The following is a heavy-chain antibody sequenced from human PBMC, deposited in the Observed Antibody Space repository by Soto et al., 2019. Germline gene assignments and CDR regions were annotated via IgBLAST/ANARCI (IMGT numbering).Heavy chain of an antibody. CDR1: GFTVSSNY. D-gene: IGHD2-2*01. CDR3: ARGTRYCISTSCYYPLYYYYGMDV. V-gene: IGHV3-66*01. J-gene: IGHJ6*02. Sequence: PGGSLRLSCAASGFTVSSNYMSWVRQAPGKGLEWVSVIYSGGSTYYADSVKGRFTISRDNSKNTLYLQMNSLRAEDTAVYYCARGTRYCISTSCYYPLYYYYGMDVWGQGTTVTVSS. CDR2: IYSGGST.